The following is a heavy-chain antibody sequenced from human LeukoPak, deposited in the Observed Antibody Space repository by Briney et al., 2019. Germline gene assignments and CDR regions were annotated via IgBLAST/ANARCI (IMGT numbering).Heavy chain of an antibody. CDR1: GASMSSSY. CDR3: GSYNSWS. V-gene: IGHV4-4*07. D-gene: IGHD3-10*01. CDR2: IYTSGVT. J-gene: IGHJ5*02. Sequence: SETLSLTCTVSGASMSSSYWSWIRQPAGKGLEWIGRIYTSGVTSYNPSLKSRVIMSIDASKNQFSLNLSSVIAADTAVYSRGSYNSWSWGQGTLVTVSS.